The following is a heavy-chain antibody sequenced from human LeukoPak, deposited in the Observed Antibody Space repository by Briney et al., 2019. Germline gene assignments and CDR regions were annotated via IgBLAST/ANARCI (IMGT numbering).Heavy chain of an antibody. CDR2: ISSSGDNT. CDR3: AREERGLAIDY. D-gene: IGHD5-12*01. Sequence: GGSLRLSCAASRFIFSNYAMHWVRQAPGKGLEYVSAISSSGDNTYYENSVKGRFTISRDNSKNTLFLQMGSLRAEDMAVYYCAREERGLAIDYWGQGTLVTVSS. V-gene: IGHV3-64*01. CDR1: RFIFSNYA. J-gene: IGHJ4*02.